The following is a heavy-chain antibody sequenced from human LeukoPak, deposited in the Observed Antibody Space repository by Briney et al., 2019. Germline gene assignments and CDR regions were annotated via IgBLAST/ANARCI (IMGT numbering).Heavy chain of an antibody. CDR3: ARGTGFYDSSGHYYWGYFDS. CDR2: IYDSGTT. V-gene: IGHV4-59*11. CDR1: GGSLSSHY. D-gene: IGHD3-22*01. J-gene: IGHJ4*02. Sequence: SETLPLTCTVSGGSLSSHYWSWFRQTPGERPEWIAFIYDSGTTNYNPSLKGRVTISIDSSKNQFSLKLSSVTAADTAIYYCARGTGFYDSSGHYYWGYFDSWGQGTLVPVSS.